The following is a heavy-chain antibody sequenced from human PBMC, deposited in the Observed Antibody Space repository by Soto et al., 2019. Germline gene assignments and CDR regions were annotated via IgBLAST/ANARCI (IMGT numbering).Heavy chain of an antibody. CDR3: VRGGGGGLFDP. V-gene: IGHV3-11*06. CDR2: ISPGSRYP. CDR1: GFTFGDSY. Sequence: GWSLRLSCAGSGFTFGDSYMSLIRQAPGKGLEWLSYISPGSRYPAYADSVKGRFTISRDNAKRSLYLQMMSLTAEDTAIYYCVRGGGGGLFDPWGEGTMVTVSP. J-gene: IGHJ5*02. D-gene: IGHD2-15*01.